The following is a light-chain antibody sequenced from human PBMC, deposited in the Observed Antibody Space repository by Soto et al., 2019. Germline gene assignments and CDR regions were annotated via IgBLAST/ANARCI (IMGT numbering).Light chain of an antibody. Sequence: LVFTQSPGTLSFSPGERATLSCWASQSVHSRYLSWYQQKVGQAPRLLIFAASRRATGIPDRFSGSGSGTDFTLTISRLEPEDFAVYYCQQFDDSQWTFGQGTKVDIK. CDR2: AAS. CDR1: QSVHSRY. J-gene: IGKJ1*01. CDR3: QQFDDSQWT. V-gene: IGKV3-20*01.